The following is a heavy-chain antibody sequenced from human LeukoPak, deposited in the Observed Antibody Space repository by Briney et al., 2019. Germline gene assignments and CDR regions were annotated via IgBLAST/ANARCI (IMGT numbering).Heavy chain of an antibody. CDR1: GGSISSYY. CDR2: ISYSGIA. J-gene: IGHJ3*02. D-gene: IGHD3-22*01. CDR3: AGTTLDYYDSSGSYAFDI. V-gene: IGHV4-59*01. Sequence: PSETLSLTCTVAGGSISSYYWCWIRQPPGRGLERIGYISYSGIANYTHSLKSRVTISADTSKNQFSLKLSSVTAADTAVYYCAGTTLDYYDSSGSYAFDIWGQGTMVTVSS.